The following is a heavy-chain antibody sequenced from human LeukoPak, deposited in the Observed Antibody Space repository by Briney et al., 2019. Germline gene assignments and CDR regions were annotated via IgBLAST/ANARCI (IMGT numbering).Heavy chain of an antibody. V-gene: IGHV3-23*01. D-gene: IGHD5-12*01. CDR3: AIDLSGPLRGYFDY. Sequence: PGGSLRLPCAASGFTFSSYAMSWVRQAPGKGLEWVSANSASGGSTYYADSVKGRFTISRDNSKNTLYLQMNSLRAEDTAVYYCAIDLSGPLRGYFDYWGQGTLVTVSS. CDR1: GFTFSSYA. J-gene: IGHJ4*02. CDR2: NSASGGST.